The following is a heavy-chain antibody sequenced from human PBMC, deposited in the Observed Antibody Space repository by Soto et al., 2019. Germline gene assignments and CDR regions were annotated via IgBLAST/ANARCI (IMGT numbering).Heavy chain of an antibody. Sequence: EVQLVESGGCLIQPGGSLRLSCAASGFTVSSNYMSWVRQAPGKGLEWVSVIYSGGSTYYADSVKGRFTISRDNSKNTLYLQMNSLRAEDTAVYYCARDIDHYYYGMDVWGQGTTVTVSS. CDR1: GFTVSSNY. J-gene: IGHJ6*02. D-gene: IGHD2-15*01. V-gene: IGHV3-53*01. CDR2: IYSGGST. CDR3: ARDIDHYYYGMDV.